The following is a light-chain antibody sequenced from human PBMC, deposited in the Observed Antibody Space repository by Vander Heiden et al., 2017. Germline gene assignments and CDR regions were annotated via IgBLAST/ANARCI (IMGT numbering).Light chain of an antibody. Sequence: DIQVTPSPSSLSASVGDRVTITCRTSQSIDRYLNWYQQQPGKAPKILIYAASTLQSGVPSRFSGSGSGTDFTLTSSGLQPEDVVTYYWQQSYSTQTFGPGTKVDIK. CDR1: QSIDRY. CDR2: AAS. V-gene: IGKV1-39*01. CDR3: QQSYSTQT. J-gene: IGKJ3*01.